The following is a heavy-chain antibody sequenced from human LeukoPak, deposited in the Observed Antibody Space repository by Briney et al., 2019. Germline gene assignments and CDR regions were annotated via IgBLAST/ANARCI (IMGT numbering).Heavy chain of an antibody. J-gene: IGHJ4*02. V-gene: IGHV1-46*01. Sequence: ASVRVSCKASGYTFTSYYMHWVRQAPGQGLEWMGIINPSGGSASYAQKFQGRVTMTRDTSTSTVYMELSSLRSEDTAVYYCARDSAHYVWGSYRPSYYFDYWGQGTLVTVSS. D-gene: IGHD3-16*02. CDR1: GYTFTSYY. CDR3: ARDSAHYVWGSYRPSYYFDY. CDR2: INPSGGSA.